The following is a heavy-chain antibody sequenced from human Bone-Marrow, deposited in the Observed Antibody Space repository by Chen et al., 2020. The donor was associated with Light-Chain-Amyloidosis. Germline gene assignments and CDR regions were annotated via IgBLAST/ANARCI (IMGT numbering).Heavy chain of an antibody. D-gene: IGHD6-13*01. J-gene: IGHJ4*02. Sequence: EVQLVESGGGLVQPGGSLRLSCVVSGFPFNSYWMGWVRQAPGKGLEWVASINEDGSEKHFLDSVKGRFTVSRDNAKKSLFLQMTSLSGEDTAVYYCARDRSNSLGIGNFDYWGQGTLVTVSS. CDR3: ARDRSNSLGIGNFDY. CDR2: INEDGSEK. V-gene: IGHV3-7*05. CDR1: GFPFNSYW.